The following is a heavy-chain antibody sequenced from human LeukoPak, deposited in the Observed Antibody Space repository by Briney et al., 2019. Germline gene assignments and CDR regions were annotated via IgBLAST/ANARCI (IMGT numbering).Heavy chain of an antibody. CDR3: ARDASGWYGMDV. Sequence: GGSLRLSCAASGFTFSSYSMNWVRQAPGKGLEWVAVISYDGSNKYYADSVKGRFTISRDNSKNTLYLQMNSLRAEDTAVYYCARDASGWYGMDVWGQGTTVTVSS. J-gene: IGHJ6*02. CDR2: ISYDGSNK. V-gene: IGHV3-30*03. D-gene: IGHD6-19*01. CDR1: GFTFSSYS.